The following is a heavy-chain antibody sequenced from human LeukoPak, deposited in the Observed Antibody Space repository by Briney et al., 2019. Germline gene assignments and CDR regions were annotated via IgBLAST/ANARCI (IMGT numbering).Heavy chain of an antibody. CDR3: ARVRRPAYGIDV. J-gene: IGHJ6*02. CDR2: IGTAGDT. CDR1: GFTFSSYD. Sequence: GGSLRLSCAASGFTFSSYDMHWVRQATGKGLEWVSAIGTAGDTYYPGSVKGRFTISRENAKNSLYLQMNSLRAGDTAVYYCARVRRPAYGIDVWGQGTTVTVSS. D-gene: IGHD3-10*01. V-gene: IGHV3-13*01.